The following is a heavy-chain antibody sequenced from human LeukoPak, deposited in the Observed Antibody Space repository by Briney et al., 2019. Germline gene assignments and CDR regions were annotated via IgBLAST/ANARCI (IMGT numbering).Heavy chain of an antibody. CDR2: INHSGST. Sequence: PSETLSLTYAVYGGSFSGYYWSWIRQPPGKGLEWIGEINHSGSTNYNPSLKSRVTISVDTSKNQFSLKLSSVTAADTAVYYCARGEISVGGFDYWGQGTLVTVSS. J-gene: IGHJ4*02. CDR1: GGSFSGYY. D-gene: IGHD3-16*01. CDR3: ARGEISVGGFDY. V-gene: IGHV4-34*01.